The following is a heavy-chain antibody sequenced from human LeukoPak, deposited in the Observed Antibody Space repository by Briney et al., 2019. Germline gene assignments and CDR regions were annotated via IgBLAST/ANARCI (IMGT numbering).Heavy chain of an antibody. CDR1: GGFISNSNYY. CDR2: IYYTGRA. D-gene: IGHD3-22*01. J-gene: IGHJ4*02. Sequence: SGNLSLTCTVSGGFISNSNYYWGWIRQPPGKGLDWIGNIYYTGRAYYNPSLNGRVTISVDTSQNQFSLNLNSMTAADTAVYYCVRLYYYDSSRPPLWGPGTLVVVSS. CDR3: VRLYYYDSSRPPL. V-gene: IGHV4-39*01.